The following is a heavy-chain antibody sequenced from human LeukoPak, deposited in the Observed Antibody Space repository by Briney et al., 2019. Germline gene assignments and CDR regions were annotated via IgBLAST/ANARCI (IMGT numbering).Heavy chain of an antibody. V-gene: IGHV3-48*04. J-gene: IGHJ4*02. Sequence: PGGSLRLSCAASGFTFRNYWMSWVRQVPGKGLEWISYIGGDGIAFYADSVKGRFTASKDDARKSMYLQMNSLRVEDTAVYYCAKDRANWAIDDWGQGTQVTVSS. CDR1: GFTFRNYW. D-gene: IGHD3-16*01. CDR2: IGGDGIA. CDR3: AKDRANWAIDD.